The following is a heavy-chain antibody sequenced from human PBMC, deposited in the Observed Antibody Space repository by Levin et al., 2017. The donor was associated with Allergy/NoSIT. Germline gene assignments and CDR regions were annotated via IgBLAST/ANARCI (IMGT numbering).Heavy chain of an antibody. CDR3: ARDRGGIVPAAKSYYYYGMDG. CDR2: MNPNSGNT. Sequence: ASVKVSCKASGYTFTSYDINWVRQATGQGLEWMGWMNPNSGNTGYAQKFQGRVTMTRNTSISTAYMELSSLRSEDTAVYYCARDRGGIVPAAKSYYYYGMDGWGQGTTVTVSS. D-gene: IGHD2-2*01. CDR1: GYTFTSYD. J-gene: IGHJ6*02. V-gene: IGHV1-8*01.